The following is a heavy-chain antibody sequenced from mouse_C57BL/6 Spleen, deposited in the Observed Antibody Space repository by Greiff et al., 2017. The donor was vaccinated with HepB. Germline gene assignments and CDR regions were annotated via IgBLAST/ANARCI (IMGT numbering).Heavy chain of an antibody. CDR2: IDPSDSYT. CDR3: ARPRDYGSYYFDY. D-gene: IGHD1-1*01. V-gene: IGHV1-50*01. J-gene: IGHJ2*01. Sequence: QVQLQQSGAELVKPGASVKLSCKASGYTFTSYWMQWVKQRPGQGLEWIGEIDPSDSYTNYNQKFKGKATLTVDTSSSTAYMQLSSLTSEDSAVYYCARPRDYGSYYFDYWGQGTTLTVSS. CDR1: GYTFTSYW.